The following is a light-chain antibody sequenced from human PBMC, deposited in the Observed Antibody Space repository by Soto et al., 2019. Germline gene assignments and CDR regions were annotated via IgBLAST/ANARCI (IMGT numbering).Light chain of an antibody. CDR2: YDS. Sequence: SYELTQPPSVSMAPEKTATITCGGDNIGNKRVHWYRQKPGQAPGLVISYDSDRPSGFPERFSGSNSGNTATLTISRVEAGDEADYYCQVWDIMSDNYVFGTGTKLTVL. J-gene: IGLJ1*01. V-gene: IGLV3-21*04. CDR1: NIGNKR. CDR3: QVWDIMSDNYV.